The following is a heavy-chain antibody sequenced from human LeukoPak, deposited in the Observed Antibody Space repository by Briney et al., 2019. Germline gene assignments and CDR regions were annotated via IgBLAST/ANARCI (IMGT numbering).Heavy chain of an antibody. CDR1: GGSISGYY. V-gene: IGHV4-59*01. CDR3: ARTDPDYYYMDV. Sequence: SGTLSLTCTVSGGSISGYYWSWIRQPPGKGLEWIGYIYYSGSTNYNPSLKSRVTISVDTSKNQFSLKLSSVTAADTAVYYCARTDPDYYYMDVWGKGTTVTVSS. J-gene: IGHJ6*03. CDR2: IYYSGST.